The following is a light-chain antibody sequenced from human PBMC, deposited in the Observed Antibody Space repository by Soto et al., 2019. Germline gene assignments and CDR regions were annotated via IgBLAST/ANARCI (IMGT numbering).Light chain of an antibody. CDR3: HQYGSSTWT. CDR1: QSVKSDY. J-gene: IGKJ1*01. Sequence: EIVLTQSPGTLSLSPGERATLSCRASQSVKSDYLAWYQQKPGQAPWLLIYGASSRATGIPDRFSGSGSGTDFTLTISRLEPEDFAVYYCHQYGSSTWTFGQGTKMEIK. CDR2: GAS. V-gene: IGKV3-20*01.